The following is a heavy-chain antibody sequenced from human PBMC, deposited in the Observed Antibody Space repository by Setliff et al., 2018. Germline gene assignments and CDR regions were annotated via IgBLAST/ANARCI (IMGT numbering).Heavy chain of an antibody. CDR1: GYSISSGYY. CDR2: IYTSGST. J-gene: IGHJ4*02. D-gene: IGHD3-3*01. CDR3: AREGYYNFWSGYFDY. Sequence: PSETLSLTCAVSGYSISSGYYWGWIRQPAGKGLEWIGRIYTSGSTNYNPSLKSRVTISVDTSKNQFSLKLSSVTAADTAVYYCAREGYYNFWSGYFDYWGQGTLVTVSS. V-gene: IGHV4-61*02.